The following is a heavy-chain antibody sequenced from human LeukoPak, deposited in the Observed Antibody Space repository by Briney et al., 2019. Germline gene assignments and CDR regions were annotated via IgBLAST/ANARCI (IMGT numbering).Heavy chain of an antibody. V-gene: IGHV3-7*01. Sequence: GGSLRLSCAASGFTFGSYWMSWVRQTPGKGLEWVANIKQDGGEKYYVDSVKGRFTISRENAENSLFLQMNSLRAEDTAVYYCARVPAADYYYYYHVDVWGKGTTVTVSS. CDR3: ARVPAADYYYYYHVDV. CDR2: IKQDGGEK. J-gene: IGHJ6*03. CDR1: GFTFGSYW. D-gene: IGHD2-2*01.